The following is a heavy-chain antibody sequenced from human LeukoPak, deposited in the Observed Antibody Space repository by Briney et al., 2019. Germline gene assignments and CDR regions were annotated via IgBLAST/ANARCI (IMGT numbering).Heavy chain of an antibody. Sequence: ASVTVSCKASGYTFTSYAMNWVRQAPGQGLEWMGWINTNTGNPTYAQGFTGRFFFSLDTSVSKVYLQISSLKAEDTAVYYCARRDDSATYYYYYYYMDVWGKGTTVTVSS. CDR2: INTNTGNP. V-gene: IGHV7-4-1*02. J-gene: IGHJ6*03. CDR3: ARRDDSATYYYYYYYMDV. D-gene: IGHD3-22*01. CDR1: GYTFTSYA.